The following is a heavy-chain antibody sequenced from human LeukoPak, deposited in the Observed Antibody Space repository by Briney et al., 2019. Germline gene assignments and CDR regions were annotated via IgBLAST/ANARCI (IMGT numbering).Heavy chain of an antibody. CDR3: AKARYQRYYYGMDV. CDR1: GFTFDDYG. CDR2: ITGSGDST. Sequence: GGSLRLSCAASGFTFDDYGMSWVRQAPGKGLEWVSAITGSGDSTYYADSVKGRFTISRDNSKNTLYLQMNSLRAEDTAVYYCAKARYQRYYYGMDVWGQGTTVAVSS. J-gene: IGHJ6*02. D-gene: IGHD3-9*01. V-gene: IGHV3-23*01.